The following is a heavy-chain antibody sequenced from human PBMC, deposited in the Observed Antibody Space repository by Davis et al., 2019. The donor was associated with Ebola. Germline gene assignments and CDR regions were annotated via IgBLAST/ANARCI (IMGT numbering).Heavy chain of an antibody. CDR2: ISYDGSNK. J-gene: IGHJ4*02. CDR1: GFSFSSYA. D-gene: IGHD1-14*01. CDR3: AKDLANREYYFDY. Sequence: GESLKISCAASGFSFSSYAMHWVRQAPGKGLEWVAVISYDGSNKYYADSVKGRFTISRDNSKNTLYLQMNTLRAEDTAVYYCAKDLANREYYFDYWGQGTLVTVSS. V-gene: IGHV3-30-3*01.